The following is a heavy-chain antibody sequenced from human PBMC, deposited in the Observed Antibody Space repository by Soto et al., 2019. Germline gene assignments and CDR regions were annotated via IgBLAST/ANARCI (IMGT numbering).Heavy chain of an antibody. D-gene: IGHD6-19*01. V-gene: IGHV3-30*18. J-gene: IGHJ6*02. CDR1: GFTFSSYG. Sequence: GGSLILSCAASGFTFSSYGMHWVRQAPGKGLEWVAVISYDGTNEYYTVSVKGRFTISRDNSKNTLNLQMNSLRAEDTAVYYCAKGSLGRKTVAGPRGGYYNYGLDVWGLGTTVTVSS. CDR3: AKGSLGRKTVAGPRGGYYNYGLDV. CDR2: ISYDGTNE.